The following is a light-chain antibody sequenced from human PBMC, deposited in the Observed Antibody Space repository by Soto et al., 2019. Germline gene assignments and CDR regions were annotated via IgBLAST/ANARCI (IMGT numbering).Light chain of an antibody. CDR2: GAS. CDR3: QQYGTSPET. CDR1: QSVSSSY. V-gene: IGKV3-20*01. J-gene: IGKJ1*01. Sequence: IVLTQSPGTLSLSPGERATLSCRASQSVSSSYLAWYQQKAGQAPRLLSYGASSGATGIPDRFSGSGSGTDFTLTISRLEPEDFAVYYCQQYGTSPETFGQGTKVDIK.